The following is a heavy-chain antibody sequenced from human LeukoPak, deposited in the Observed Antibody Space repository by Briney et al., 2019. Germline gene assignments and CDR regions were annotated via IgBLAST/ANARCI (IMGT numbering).Heavy chain of an antibody. V-gene: IGHV4-39*01. Sequence: PSETLSLTCTVSGGSISSSSYYWGWIRQPPGKGLEWIGSIYYSGSTYYNPSLKSRVTISVDTSKNQFSLKLSSVTAADTAVYYCARHVGGIGTHAPFEYYYYYMDVWGKGTTVTISS. CDR1: GGSISSSSYY. CDR2: IYYSGST. J-gene: IGHJ6*03. D-gene: IGHD1-26*01. CDR3: ARHVGGIGTHAPFEYYYYYMDV.